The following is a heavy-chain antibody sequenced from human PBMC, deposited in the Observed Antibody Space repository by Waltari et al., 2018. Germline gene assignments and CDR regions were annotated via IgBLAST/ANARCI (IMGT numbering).Heavy chain of an antibody. CDR2: INPNSGGT. J-gene: IGHJ3*02. D-gene: IGHD3-22*01. Sequence: QVQLVQSGAEVKKPGASVKVSCKASGYTFTGYYMHWVRQAPGQGLEWMGWINPNSGGTNYAQKLQGRVTMTRDTSISTAYMELSRLRSDDTAVYYCAREADSSGSDAFDIWGQGTMVTVSS. CDR3: AREADSSGSDAFDI. V-gene: IGHV1-2*02. CDR1: GYTFTGYY.